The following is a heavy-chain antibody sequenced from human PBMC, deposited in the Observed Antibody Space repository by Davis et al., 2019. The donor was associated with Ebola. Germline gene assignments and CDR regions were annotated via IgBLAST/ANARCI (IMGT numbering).Heavy chain of an antibody. CDR2: ISSSSNYI. V-gene: IGHV3-21*01. Sequence: GESLKISCTASGFTFGDYAMSWFRQAPGKGLEWVSSISSSSNYIYYADSVKGRFTISRDNAKNSLYLQMNSLRAEDTAVYYCARDHLTIFGVVGGYWGQGTLVTVSS. D-gene: IGHD3-3*01. J-gene: IGHJ4*02. CDR3: ARDHLTIFGVVGGY. CDR1: GFTFGDYA.